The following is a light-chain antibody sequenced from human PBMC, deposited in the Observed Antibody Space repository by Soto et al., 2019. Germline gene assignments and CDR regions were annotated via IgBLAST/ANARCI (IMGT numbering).Light chain of an antibody. Sequence: SVLTQPASVSGSPGQSITISCTGTSSDVGAYNYVSWYQQHPGKAPKLMIYDVNNRPSGVSNRFSGSKSGNTASLTISGLQAGDEADYYCSSYTSSNTDVFGAGTKVTVL. J-gene: IGLJ1*01. CDR1: SSDVGAYNY. CDR3: SSYTSSNTDV. CDR2: DVN. V-gene: IGLV2-14*03.